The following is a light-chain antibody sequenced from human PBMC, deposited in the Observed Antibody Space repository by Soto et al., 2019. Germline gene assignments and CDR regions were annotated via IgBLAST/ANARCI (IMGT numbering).Light chain of an antibody. CDR1: SSDVGAYNY. CDR2: QVT. J-gene: IGLJ1*01. Sequence: QSVLTQPPSASGSPGQSVTISCTGTSSDVGAYNYVSWYQQHPGKAPKLIIYQVTKRPSGVPARFSASKSGNTASLTVSGLQAEDEADYYCSSYAHGSIYVFGTGTKVTVL. V-gene: IGLV2-8*01. CDR3: SSYAHGSIYV.